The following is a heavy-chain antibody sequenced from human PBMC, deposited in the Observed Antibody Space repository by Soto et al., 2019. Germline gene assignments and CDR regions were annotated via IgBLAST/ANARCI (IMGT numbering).Heavy chain of an antibody. CDR1: GFTFSSYW. CDR3: ARDPLTPPFAAPMDAWFDP. V-gene: IGHV3-74*01. Sequence: GGSLRLPCAASGFTFSSYWMHWVRQAPGKGLVWVSRINSDGSSTSYADSVKGRFTISRDNAKNTLYLQMNSLRAEDTAVYYSARDPLTPPFAAPMDAWFDPGGQETLFTVSS. J-gene: IGHJ5*02. CDR2: INSDGSST. D-gene: IGHD2-15*01.